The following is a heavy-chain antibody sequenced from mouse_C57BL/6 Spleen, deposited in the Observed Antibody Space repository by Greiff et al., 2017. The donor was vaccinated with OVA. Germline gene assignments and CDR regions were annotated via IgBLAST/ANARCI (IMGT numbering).Heavy chain of an antibody. CDR2: LYPGSGNT. CDR1: GYTFTDYY. V-gene: IGHV1-76*01. D-gene: IGHD1-1*01. J-gene: IGHJ2*01. Sequence: QVQLQQSGAELVRPGASVKLSCKASGYTFTDYYINWVKQRPGQGLEWIARLYPGSGNTYYNEKFKGKATLTAEKSSSTAYMQLSSLTSEDSAVYFCARNYGPLDYWGQGTTLTVSS. CDR3: ARNYGPLDY.